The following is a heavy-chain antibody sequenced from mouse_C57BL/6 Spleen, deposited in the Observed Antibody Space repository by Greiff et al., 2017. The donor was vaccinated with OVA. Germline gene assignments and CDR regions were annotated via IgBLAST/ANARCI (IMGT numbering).Heavy chain of an antibody. V-gene: IGHV5-4*01. CDR1: GFTFSSYA. D-gene: IGHD1-1*01. CDR2: ISDGGSYT. J-gene: IGHJ4*01. CDR3: AREDPPYYYGSSAYYAMDY. Sequence: EVKLVESGGGLVKPGGSLKLSCAASGFTFSSYAMSWVRQTPEKRLEWVATISDGGSYTYYPDNVKGRFTISRDNAKNNLYLQMSHLKSEDTAMYYCAREDPPYYYGSSAYYAMDYWGQGTSVTVSS.